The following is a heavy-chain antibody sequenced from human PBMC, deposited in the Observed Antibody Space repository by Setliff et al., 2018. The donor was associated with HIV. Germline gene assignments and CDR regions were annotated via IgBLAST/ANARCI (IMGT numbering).Heavy chain of an antibody. D-gene: IGHD3-10*01. Sequence: SVKVSCKASGGTFSSYAISWVRQAPGQGLEWMGGIIPILGIANYAQKFQGRVTITADESTSTAYMELSSLRSEDTGKYYCVRRRGPMVRGVDPSPSYYFDYWGQGTLVTVSS. CDR3: VRRRGPMVRGVDPSPSYYFDY. CDR2: IIPILGIA. J-gene: IGHJ4*02. V-gene: IGHV1-69*10. CDR1: GGTFSSYA.